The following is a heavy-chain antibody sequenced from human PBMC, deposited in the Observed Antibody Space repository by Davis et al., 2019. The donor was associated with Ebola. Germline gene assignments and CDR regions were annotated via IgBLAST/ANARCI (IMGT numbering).Heavy chain of an antibody. J-gene: IGHJ6*02. CDR2: INHSGST. Sequence: MPSETLSLTCAVYGGSFSGYYWSWIRQPPGKGLEWIGEINHSGSTNYNPSLKSRVTISVDTSKNQFSLKLSSVTAADTAVYYCARGSLYYYGMDVWGQGTTVTVSS. CDR3: ARGSLYYYGMDV. CDR1: GGSFSGYY. V-gene: IGHV4-34*01.